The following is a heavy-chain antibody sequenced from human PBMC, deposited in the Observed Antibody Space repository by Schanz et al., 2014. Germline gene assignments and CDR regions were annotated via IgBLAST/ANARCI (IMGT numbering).Heavy chain of an antibody. CDR3: ARVRSEDYYGMDV. CDR1: GYTFSSYT. V-gene: IGHV1-69*06. Sequence: QVQLVQSGAEVKKPGASVKVSCKASGYTFSSYTISWVRQAPGQGLEWMGRIIPIFGTANYAQKFQGRVAITADKSTSTVYMEMSSLRSDGTAVYYCARVRSEDYYGMDVWGQGTTVTVSS. J-gene: IGHJ6*02. CDR2: IIPIFGTA.